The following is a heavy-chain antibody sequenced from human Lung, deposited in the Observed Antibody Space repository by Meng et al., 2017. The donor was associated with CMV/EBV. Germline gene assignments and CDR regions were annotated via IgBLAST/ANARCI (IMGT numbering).Heavy chain of an antibody. V-gene: IGHV3-23*01. CDR1: GFDFTTYA. J-gene: IGHJ4*02. CDR2: ISGSGGAT. CDR3: AKGARMAGAGPDY. D-gene: IGHD6-13*01. Sequence: GGSLRLSCAASGFDFTTYAMTWVRQAPGRGLEWVSSISGSGGATYYAASVKGRFTVSRDNSKNTLFLQINSLRAEDTALYYCAKGARMAGAGPDYWGQGTLVXVSS.